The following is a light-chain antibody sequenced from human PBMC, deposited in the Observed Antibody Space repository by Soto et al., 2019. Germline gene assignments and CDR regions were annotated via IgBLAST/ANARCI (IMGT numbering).Light chain of an antibody. CDR1: QSISTY. CDR3: QQRSNWPSIT. V-gene: IGKV3-11*01. CDR2: DAS. Sequence: EVVVTQSPATLSLSPGERATLSCRASQSISTYLAWYQQKPGQAPRLLIYDASNRATGIPARFSGSGSGTDFTLTISSLEPEDFAVYYCQQRSNWPSITFGQGTRL. J-gene: IGKJ5*01.